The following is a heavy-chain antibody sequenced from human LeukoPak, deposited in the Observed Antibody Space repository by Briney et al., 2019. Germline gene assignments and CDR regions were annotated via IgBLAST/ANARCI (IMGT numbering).Heavy chain of an antibody. D-gene: IGHD6-13*01. V-gene: IGHV3-21*01. CDR1: VFTFSSYC. CDR3: ARGPQLVRLTYKWFDP. J-gene: IGHJ5*02. Sequence: GRSLRLSRTVSVFTFSSYCMNWVRQAPGKGREGVSSISSSRSYIYYADSVKGRFTIARENAKNSLYLQMNSLRAEDTAVYCCARGPQLVRLTYKWFDPWGQGTLVTVSS. CDR2: ISSSRSYI.